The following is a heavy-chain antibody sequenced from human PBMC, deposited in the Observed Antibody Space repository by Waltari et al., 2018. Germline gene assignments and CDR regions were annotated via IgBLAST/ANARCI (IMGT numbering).Heavy chain of an antibody. Sequence: QVQLVESGGGLVKPGGSMRLYCAASGFPFGDYSLRWIRQAPGKGLEWVSYISSSSSYTNYADSVKGRFTISRDNAKNSLYLQMNSLRAEDTAVYYCARNNYGMDVWGQGTTVTVSS. V-gene: IGHV3-11*06. CDR1: GFPFGDYS. CDR3: ARNNYGMDV. CDR2: ISSSSSYT. J-gene: IGHJ6*02.